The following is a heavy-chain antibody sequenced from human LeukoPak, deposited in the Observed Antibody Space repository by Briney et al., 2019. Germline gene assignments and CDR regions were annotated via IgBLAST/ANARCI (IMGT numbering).Heavy chain of an antibody. CDR3: ARGGYYYPFDY. CDR2: ISGSGGST. J-gene: IGHJ4*02. D-gene: IGHD3-22*01. V-gene: IGHV3-23*01. Sequence: GGSLRLSCAASGFTFSSYAMSWVRQAPGKGLEWVSAISGSGGSTYYADSVKGRFTISRDNSKNTLYLLMNSLRAEDTAVYYCARGGYYYPFDYWGQGTLVTVSS. CDR1: GFTFSSYA.